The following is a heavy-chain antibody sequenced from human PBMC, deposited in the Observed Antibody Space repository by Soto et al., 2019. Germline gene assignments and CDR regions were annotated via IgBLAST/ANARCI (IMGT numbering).Heavy chain of an antibody. CDR1: GYTFTSYA. J-gene: IGHJ4*02. CDR2: INAGNGNT. D-gene: IGHD3-3*01. CDR3: ARATYDFWSGYQNFDY. Sequence: GASVKVSCKASGYTFTSYAMHWVRQAAGQRLEWMGWINAGNGNTKYSQKFQGRVTITRDTSASTAYMELSSLRSEDTAVYYCARATYDFWSGYQNFDYWGQGTLVTVSS. V-gene: IGHV1-3*01.